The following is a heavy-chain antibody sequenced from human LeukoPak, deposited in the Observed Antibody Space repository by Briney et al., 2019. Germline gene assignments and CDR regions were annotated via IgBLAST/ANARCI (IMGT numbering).Heavy chain of an antibody. CDR2: INHSGST. D-gene: IGHD4-17*01. Sequence: SETLSLTCAVYGGSFSGYYWSWIRQPPGKGLEWIGEINHSGSTNYNPSLKSRVTISVDTSKNQFSLKLSSVTAADTAVYYCARDDYGDYGAFDIWGQGTMVTVSS. CDR3: ARDDYGDYGAFDI. J-gene: IGHJ3*02. V-gene: IGHV4-34*01. CDR1: GGSFSGYY.